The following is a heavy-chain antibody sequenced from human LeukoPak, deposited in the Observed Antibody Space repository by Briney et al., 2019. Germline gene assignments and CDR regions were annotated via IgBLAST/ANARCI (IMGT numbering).Heavy chain of an antibody. V-gene: IGHV1-2*02. D-gene: IGHD3-10*01. CDR2: INPNSGGT. J-gene: IGHJ5*02. Sequence: ASVKVSCNASGYTFTGYYMHWVRQAPGQGLEWMGWINPNSGGTNYAQKFQDRVTMTRDTSISTAYMEVSRLRYDDTAVYYCARPLRVTMIRGAAFRSSSDFDPWGQGTLVTVSS. CDR1: GYTFTGYY. CDR3: ARPLRVTMIRGAAFRSSSDFDP.